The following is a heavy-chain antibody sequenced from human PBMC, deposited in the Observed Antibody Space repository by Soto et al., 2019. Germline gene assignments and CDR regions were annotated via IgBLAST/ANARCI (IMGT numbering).Heavy chain of an antibody. CDR3: AKAEEDVGDGYNPGIDY. CDR1: GFTFRNYG. V-gene: IGHV3-30*18. D-gene: IGHD5-12*01. Sequence: GGSLRLSCAASGFTFRNYGMHWVRQAPGKGLEWVAVISYDGSNKYYADSVKGRFTISRDNSKNTLYLQMNSLRAEDTAVYYCAKAEEDVGDGYNPGIDYWGQGTLVTVSS. CDR2: ISYDGSNK. J-gene: IGHJ4*02.